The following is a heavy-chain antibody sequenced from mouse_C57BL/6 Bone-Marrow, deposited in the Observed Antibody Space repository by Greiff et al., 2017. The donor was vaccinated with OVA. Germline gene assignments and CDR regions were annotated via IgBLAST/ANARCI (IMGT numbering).Heavy chain of an antibody. Sequence: EVQVVESGGGLVQPGGSLKLSCAASGFTFSDYYLYWVRQTPEKRLEWVAYISNGGGSTYYPDTVKGRFTISRDNAKTTLYLQMSRQKAEDTSMYYCARHFGGGFAYWGQGTLVTVSA. CDR3: ARHFGGGFAY. CDR2: ISNGGGST. J-gene: IGHJ3*01. CDR1: GFTFSDYY. V-gene: IGHV5-12*01.